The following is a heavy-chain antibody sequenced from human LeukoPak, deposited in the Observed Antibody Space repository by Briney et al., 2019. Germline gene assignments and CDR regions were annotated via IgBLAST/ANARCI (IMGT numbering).Heavy chain of an antibody. Sequence: ASVKVSCKASGGTFSSYAISWVRQATGQGLEWMGWMNPNSGNTGYAQKFQGRVTMTRNTSISTAYMELSSLRSEDTAVYYCARDEGYSSYDYWGQGTLVTVSS. CDR1: GGTFSSYA. J-gene: IGHJ4*02. CDR3: ARDEGYSSYDY. D-gene: IGHD6-19*01. CDR2: MNPNSGNT. V-gene: IGHV1-8*02.